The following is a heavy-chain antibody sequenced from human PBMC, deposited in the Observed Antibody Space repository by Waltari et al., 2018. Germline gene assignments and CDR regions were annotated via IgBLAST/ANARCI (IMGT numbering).Heavy chain of an antibody. V-gene: IGHV4-4*02. CDR1: GGSISSSNW. Sequence: QVQLQESGPGLVKPSGTLSLTCAVSGGSISSSNWWSWVRQPPGKGLEWIGEIYHSGSTNYNPSLKSRVTISVDKSKNQFSLKLSSVTAADTAVYYCAREGPSSSWPYYYYGMDVWGQGTTVTVSS. J-gene: IGHJ6*02. D-gene: IGHD6-13*01. CDR2: IYHSGST. CDR3: AREGPSSSWPYYYYGMDV.